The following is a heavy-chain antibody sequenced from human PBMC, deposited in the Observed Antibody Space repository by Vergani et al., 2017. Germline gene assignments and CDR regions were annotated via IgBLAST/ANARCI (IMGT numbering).Heavy chain of an antibody. CDR2: LSASDRRT. CDR1: GFTFDDYT. CDR3: ARRDSSSPALDY. Sequence: EVQLVESGGVVVQPGGSLRLSCAASGFTFDDYTMHWVRQAPGKGLEWVSTLSASDRRTHYADSVKGRFTISRENAKNSLYLQMNGLRAGDTAVYYCARRDSSSPALDYWGQGTLVTVSS. J-gene: IGHJ4*02. D-gene: IGHD6-6*01. V-gene: IGHV3-43*01.